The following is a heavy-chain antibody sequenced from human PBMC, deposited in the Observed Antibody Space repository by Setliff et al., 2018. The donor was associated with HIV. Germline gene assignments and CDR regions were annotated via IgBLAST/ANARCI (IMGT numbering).Heavy chain of an antibody. V-gene: IGHV3-7*01. Sequence: PGGSLRLSCEGSGFNFSNYWISWARQGPGKGLEWVAKIKEDGSEKYYVDSVKGRFTISRDNAKNSLYLQLNSLRVDDTAVYYCARIVDGVWGQGTKVSVSS. D-gene: IGHD2-15*01. CDR3: ARIVDGV. J-gene: IGHJ3*01. CDR2: IKEDGSEK. CDR1: GFNFSNYW.